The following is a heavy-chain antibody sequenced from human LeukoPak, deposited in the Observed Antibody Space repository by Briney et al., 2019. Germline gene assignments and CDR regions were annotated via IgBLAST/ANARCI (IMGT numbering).Heavy chain of an antibody. CDR1: GFTFDDYA. V-gene: IGHV3-20*04. D-gene: IGHD1-26*01. J-gene: IGHJ3*02. CDR2: INWNGGST. CDR3: ARTYSGSFDAFDI. Sequence: GGSLRLSCAASGFTFDDYAMTWVRQAPGKGLEWVSSINWNGGSTGYADSVKGRFTISRDNAKKSLYLQMNSLRAEDTALYYCARTYSGSFDAFDIWGQGTMVTVSS.